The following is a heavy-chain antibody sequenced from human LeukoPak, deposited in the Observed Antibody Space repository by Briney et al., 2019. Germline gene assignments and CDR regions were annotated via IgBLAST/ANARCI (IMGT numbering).Heavy chain of an antibody. CDR3: ARCSSTNCYYSRWFDP. Sequence: ASVKVSCKASGYTFNIYGISWVRQAPGQGLEWMGWISVYNGNTNYAQNLQGRVTMTTDTSTSTAFMELKSLRSDDTAVYYCARCSSTNCYYSRWFDPWGQGTLVTVSS. V-gene: IGHV1-18*01. CDR2: ISVYNGNT. CDR1: GYTFNIYG. D-gene: IGHD2-2*01. J-gene: IGHJ5*02.